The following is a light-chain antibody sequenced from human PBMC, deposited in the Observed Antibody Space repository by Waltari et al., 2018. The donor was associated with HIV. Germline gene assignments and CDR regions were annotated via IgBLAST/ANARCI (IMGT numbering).Light chain of an antibody. CDR2: GAS. Sequence: DIQMTQSPSFLSASVGQRVSISCRPSQHIGDFLNWYQQRPGKAPKLLIYGASNLQSGVSSWFIGSRSGTDFTFTISRLQPEDVAIYFCQQSRNTPRTFGQGTRLEIK. CDR1: QHIGDF. V-gene: IGKV1-39*01. J-gene: IGKJ2*01. CDR3: QQSRNTPRT.